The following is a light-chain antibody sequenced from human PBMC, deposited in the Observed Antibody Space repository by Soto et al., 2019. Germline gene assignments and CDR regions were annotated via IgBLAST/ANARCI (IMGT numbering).Light chain of an antibody. V-gene: IGKV3-20*01. CDR2: GAS. J-gene: IGKJ4*01. CDR1: QSVRSN. Sequence: IVMTQSPATLSVSPGESDTLSCRASQSVRSNLVWYQQKPGQAPRLLIYGASSRATGIPDRFSGSGSGTDFTLTISSLEPEDFAVYYCQQYGSSPPLTFGGGTKVDIK. CDR3: QQYGSSPPLT.